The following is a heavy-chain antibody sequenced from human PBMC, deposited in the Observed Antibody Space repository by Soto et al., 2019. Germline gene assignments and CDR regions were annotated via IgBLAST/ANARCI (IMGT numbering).Heavy chain of an antibody. Sequence: QVQLVESGGGVVQPGRSLRLSCAASGFTFSSYGMHWVRQAPGKGLEWVAVISYDGSNKYYADSVKGRFTISRDNSKNTLYLQMNSLRAEDTAVYYCAKQGHSYDAIDYWGQGTLVTVSS. CDR3: AKQGHSYDAIDY. CDR1: GFTFSSYG. V-gene: IGHV3-30*18. D-gene: IGHD5-18*01. J-gene: IGHJ4*02. CDR2: ISYDGSNK.